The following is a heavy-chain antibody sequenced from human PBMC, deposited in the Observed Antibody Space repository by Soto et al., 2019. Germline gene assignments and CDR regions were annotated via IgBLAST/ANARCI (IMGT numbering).Heavy chain of an antibody. CDR2: IYYSGST. CDR1: GGSVCSGSYY. CDR3: ARSVDYYGSGSYDY. Sequence: SETLSLSCTVSGGSVCSGSYYWSWIRQPPGKGLEWIGYIYYSGSTNYNPSLKSRVTISVDTSKNQFSLKLSSVTAADTAVYYCARSVDYYGSGSYDYWGQGTLVTVSS. J-gene: IGHJ4*02. V-gene: IGHV4-61*01. D-gene: IGHD3-10*01.